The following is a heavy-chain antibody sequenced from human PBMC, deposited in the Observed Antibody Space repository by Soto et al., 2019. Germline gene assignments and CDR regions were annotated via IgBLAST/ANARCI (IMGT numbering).Heavy chain of an antibody. CDR2: ISWNSGSI. D-gene: IGHD3-3*01. J-gene: IGHJ6*02. CDR3: AKAGDFWPRGGEYGMDV. CDR1: GFTFGDYA. V-gene: IGHV3-9*01. Sequence: GGSLRLSCAASGFTFGDYAMHWVRQAPGKGLEWVSGISWNSGSIGYADSVKGRFTISRDNAKNSLYLQMNSLRAEDTALYYCAKAGDFWPRGGEYGMDVWGQGTTVNVS.